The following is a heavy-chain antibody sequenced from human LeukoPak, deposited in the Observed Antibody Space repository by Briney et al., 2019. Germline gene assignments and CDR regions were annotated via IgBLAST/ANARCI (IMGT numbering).Heavy chain of an antibody. CDR1: GGSISSGNYY. J-gene: IGHJ4*02. Sequence: PSQTLSLTCTVSGGSISSGNYYWSWIRQPAGKGLEWIGRIYTSGSTNYDPSLKSRVTISVDTSKNQFSLKLSSVTAADTTVYYCAGYSSSARYYFDYWGQGTLVTVSS. D-gene: IGHD6-13*01. V-gene: IGHV4-61*02. CDR2: IYTSGST. CDR3: AGYSSSARYYFDY.